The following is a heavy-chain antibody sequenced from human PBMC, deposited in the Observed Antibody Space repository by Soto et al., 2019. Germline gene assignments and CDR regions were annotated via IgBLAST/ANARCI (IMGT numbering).Heavy chain of an antibody. CDR3: ARVRSSSWGLDAFDV. Sequence: AGGSLRLSCAASGFTFSDHYMDWVRQAPGKGLEWVGRIRNKANRYTTEYAASVTGRFSISRDDSKNSLYLQMNSLKTEDTAVYYCARVRSSSWGLDAFDVWGQGTMVTVSS. CDR2: IRNKANRYTT. J-gene: IGHJ3*01. V-gene: IGHV3-72*01. D-gene: IGHD6-13*01. CDR1: GFTFSDHY.